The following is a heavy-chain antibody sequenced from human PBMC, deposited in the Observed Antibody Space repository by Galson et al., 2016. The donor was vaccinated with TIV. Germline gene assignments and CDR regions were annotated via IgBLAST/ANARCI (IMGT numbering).Heavy chain of an antibody. CDR3: ARSGDYGDY. CDR1: GVTFSSFA. D-gene: IGHD4-17*01. V-gene: IGHV1-8*02. CDR2: MNPNSGNT. J-gene: IGHJ4*02. Sequence: SVKVSCKASGVTFSSFAVTWVRQAPGQGLEWMGRMNPNSGNTGYAQKFRGRVTMTRNTSVRTAYMELSSLGSEDTAVYYCARSGDYGDYWGQGTLVTVSS.